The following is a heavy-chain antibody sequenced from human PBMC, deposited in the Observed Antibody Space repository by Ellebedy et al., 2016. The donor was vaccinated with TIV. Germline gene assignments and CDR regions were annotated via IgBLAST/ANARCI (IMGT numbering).Heavy chain of an antibody. J-gene: IGHJ5*02. CDR1: GGSFSGYY. D-gene: IGHD2-15*01. CDR2: INHSGST. V-gene: IGHV4-34*01. Sequence: SETLSLTXAVYGGSFSGYYWSWIRQPPGKGLEWIGEINHSGSTNYDPSLKSRVTISVDTSKNQFSLKLSSVTAADTAVHYCARLGSDIVVVVAASKWFDPWGQGTLVTVSS. CDR3: ARLGSDIVVVVAASKWFDP.